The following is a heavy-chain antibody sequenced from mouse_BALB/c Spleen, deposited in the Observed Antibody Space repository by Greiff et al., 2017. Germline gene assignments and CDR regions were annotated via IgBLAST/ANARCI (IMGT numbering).Heavy chain of an antibody. V-gene: IGHV5-4*02. CDR3: ARGGDGNYGYFDV. CDR2: ISDGGSYT. Sequence: EVQRVESGGGLVKPGGSLKLSCAASGFTFSDYYMYWVRQTPEKRLEWVATISDGGSYTYYPDSVKGRFTISRDNAKNNLYLQMSSLKSEDTAMYYCARGGDGNYGYFDVWGAGTTVTVSS. D-gene: IGHD2-1*01. CDR1: GFTFSDYY. J-gene: IGHJ1*01.